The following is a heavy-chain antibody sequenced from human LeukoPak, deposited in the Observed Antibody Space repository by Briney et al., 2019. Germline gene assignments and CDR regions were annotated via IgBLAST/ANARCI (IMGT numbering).Heavy chain of an antibody. CDR2: ISSRGTTI. D-gene: IGHD3-10*01. V-gene: IGHV3-11*01. J-gene: IGHJ4*02. CDR1: GFSFSDYY. Sequence: PGGSLRLSCAASGFSFSDYYVSWIRQAPGKGLECVSYISSRGTTIYYADSVKGRFTISRDNAENSLYLQMSSLRAEDTAVYYCARVYYGSGSPRHFDYWGQGTLVTVSS. CDR3: ARVYYGSGSPRHFDY.